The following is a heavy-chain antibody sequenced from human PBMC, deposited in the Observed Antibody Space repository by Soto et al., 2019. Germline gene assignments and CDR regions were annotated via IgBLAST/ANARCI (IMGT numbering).Heavy chain of an antibody. V-gene: IGHV3-30*03. CDR1: GLTFSYYG. Sequence: GGSLRLSCAASGLTFSYYGMHWVRQAPGKGLEWVSVISYDGTNEYYADSVKGRFTISRDNSKNTLFLQMNSLRPEDTAVYYCARDPPDTAKVTGIDYWGQGTLVTVSS. J-gene: IGHJ4*02. CDR2: ISYDGTNE. CDR3: ARDPPDTAKVTGIDY. D-gene: IGHD5-18*01.